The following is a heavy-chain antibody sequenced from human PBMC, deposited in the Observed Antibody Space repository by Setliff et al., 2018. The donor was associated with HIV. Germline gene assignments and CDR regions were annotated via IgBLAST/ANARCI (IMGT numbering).Heavy chain of an antibody. D-gene: IGHD3-22*01. CDR1: GYTFATFW. CDR2: IYPGDSDT. J-gene: IGHJ3*02. CDR3: AREPTYYYDSSGPHDAFDI. V-gene: IGHV5-51*01. Sequence: PGESLKISCQGSGYTFATFWIGWVRQMPGKGLEWMGIIYPGDSDTRYSPSFQGQVTISADKSISTAYLQWSSLKASDTAMYYCAREPTYYYDSSGPHDAFDIWGQGTMVTVSS.